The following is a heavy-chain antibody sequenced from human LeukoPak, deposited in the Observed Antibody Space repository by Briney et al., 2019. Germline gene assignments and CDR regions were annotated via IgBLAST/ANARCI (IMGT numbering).Heavy chain of an antibody. D-gene: IGHD3-16*01. CDR1: GGSISSSSYY. CDR2: IYYSGST. V-gene: IGHV4-39*07. Sequence: SETLSLTCTVSGGSISSSSYYWGWIRQPPGKGLEWIGSIYYSGSTYYNPSLKSRVTISVDTSKNQFSLKRSSVTAADTAVYYCARGNYDYVWGGIDYWGQGTLVTVSS. CDR3: ARGNYDYVWGGIDY. J-gene: IGHJ4*02.